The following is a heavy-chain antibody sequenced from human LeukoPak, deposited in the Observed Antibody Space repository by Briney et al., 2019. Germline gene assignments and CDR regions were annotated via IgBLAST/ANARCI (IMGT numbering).Heavy chain of an antibody. CDR3: ARIDYDILTGYYESVLQNWFDP. Sequence: PSQTLSLTCTVSGGSISSGGYYWSWIRQHPGKGLEWIGYIYYSGSTYYNPSLKSRVTISVDTSKNQFSLKLSSVTAADTAVYYCARIDYDILTGYYESVLQNWFDPWGQGTLVTVSS. CDR2: IYYSGST. V-gene: IGHV4-31*03. CDR1: GGSISSGGYY. D-gene: IGHD3-9*01. J-gene: IGHJ5*02.